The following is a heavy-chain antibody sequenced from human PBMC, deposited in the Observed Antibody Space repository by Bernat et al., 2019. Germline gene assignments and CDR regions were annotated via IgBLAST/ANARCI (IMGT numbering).Heavy chain of an antibody. J-gene: IGHJ2*01. CDR3: AKDGLRVSAYWYFDL. CDR2: ISVRGGST. V-gene: IGHV3-23*01. D-gene: IGHD4/OR15-4a*01. CDR1: GFTFTSYA. Sequence: EVQLLESGGGLVQPGGSLRLSCAASGFTFTSYAMSWVRQAPGKGLEWVSAISVRGGSTYYADSVKGRFTMSRDNSKNTLYLQMNSLRAEDTAIYYCAKDGLRVSAYWYFDLWGRGALVTVSS.